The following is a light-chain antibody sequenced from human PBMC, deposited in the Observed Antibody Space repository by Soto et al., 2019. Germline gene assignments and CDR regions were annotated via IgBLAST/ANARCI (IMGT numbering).Light chain of an antibody. V-gene: IGLV2-14*01. CDR1: SSDVGIYNY. Sequence: QSALTQPASVSGSPGQSIAISCTGSSSDVGIYNYVSWYQQHPGKVPKLIIYEVTNRPSGVSNRFSGSKSGNTASLTISGLQAEDEADYYCSSHTTSSTRVCGTGTKLTVL. CDR3: SSHTTSSTRV. CDR2: EVT. J-gene: IGLJ1*01.